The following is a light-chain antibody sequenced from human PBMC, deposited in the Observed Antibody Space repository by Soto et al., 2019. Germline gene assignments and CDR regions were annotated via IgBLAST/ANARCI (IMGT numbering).Light chain of an antibody. CDR2: GNN. CDR1: SSKIGAGFD. V-gene: IGLV1-40*01. Sequence: QSALTQPPSVAGAPGQRVTISCTGASSKIGAGFDVHWYQLLPGTAPKLLISGNNNRPSGVPDRFSGSKSGTSASLAITGLQAEDEADYYCQSYDSSLSGFVFGTGTKVTVL. J-gene: IGLJ1*01. CDR3: QSYDSSLSGFV.